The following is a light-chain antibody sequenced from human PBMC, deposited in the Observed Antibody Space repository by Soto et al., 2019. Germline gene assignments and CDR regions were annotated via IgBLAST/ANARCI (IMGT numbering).Light chain of an antibody. CDR3: QHYNSYPLT. Sequence: DIQMTQSPSTLSASVGDRVTITCRASQSISSWLAWYQQKPGKAPKLLMYKASNLEGGVPSRFSGSGSGTEFTLTISSLQPDDFATYYCQHYNSYPLTFGGGTKVDIK. CDR2: KAS. CDR1: QSISSW. J-gene: IGKJ4*01. V-gene: IGKV1-5*03.